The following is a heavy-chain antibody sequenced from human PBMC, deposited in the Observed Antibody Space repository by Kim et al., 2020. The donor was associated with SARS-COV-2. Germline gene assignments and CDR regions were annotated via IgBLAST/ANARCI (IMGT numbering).Heavy chain of an antibody. CDR2: SSFDGSDK. V-gene: IGHV3-30*18. CDR3: AKEARDCSFGSCSTVYYGLDV. CDR1: GFTFSSFG. D-gene: IGHD2-15*01. Sequence: GGSLRLSCAASGFTFSSFGMHWVRQAPGKGLEWVARSSFDGSDKSYADSVKGRFTISRDNSKKTLFLQMNSLRVEDTAVYYCAKEARDCSFGSCSTVYYGLDVWGQGTPVTVSS. J-gene: IGHJ6*02.